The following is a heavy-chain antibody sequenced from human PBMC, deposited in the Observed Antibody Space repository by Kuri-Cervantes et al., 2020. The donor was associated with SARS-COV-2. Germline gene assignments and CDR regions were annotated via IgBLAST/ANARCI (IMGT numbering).Heavy chain of an antibody. CDR3: SCSHEWSSGSYFWFDP. J-gene: IGHJ5*02. CDR1: GFTFSSYA. Sequence: GGSLRLSCAASGFTFSSYAMSWVRQAPGKGLEWVSAISGSGGSTYYADSVKGRFTISRDNAKNSLYLQMNSLRAEDTAVYYCSCSHEWSSGSYFWFDPWGQGTLVTVSS. CDR2: ISGSGGST. V-gene: IGHV3-23*01. D-gene: IGHD3-10*01.